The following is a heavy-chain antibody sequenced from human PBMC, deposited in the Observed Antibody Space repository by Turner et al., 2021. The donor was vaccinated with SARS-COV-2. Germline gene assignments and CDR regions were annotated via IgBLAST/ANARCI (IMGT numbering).Heavy chain of an antibody. Sequence: QVQLVQSGAEVVEPGASVKVCCKASGYTFRVHYIHWVRQAPGQWLEWMGWTSPYSGGTRYAQKFQGRVTMTTDTSITTAYMELSRLGSDCTAVYYGARDRTDYYDSSGYYPNWLDPWGQGTLVTVSS. J-gene: IGHJ5*02. CDR2: TSPYSGGT. CDR3: ARDRTDYYDSSGYYPNWLDP. D-gene: IGHD3-22*01. V-gene: IGHV1-2*02. CDR1: GYTFRVHY.